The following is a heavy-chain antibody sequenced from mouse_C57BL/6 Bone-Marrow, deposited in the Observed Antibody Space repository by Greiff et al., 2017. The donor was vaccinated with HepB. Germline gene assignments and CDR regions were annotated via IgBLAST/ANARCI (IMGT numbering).Heavy chain of an antibody. CDR3: VRSIYYGSSFWYFDV. CDR1: GFTFNTYA. Sequence: EVQGVESGGGLVQPKGSLKLSCAASGFTFNTYAMHWVRQAPGKGLEWVARIRSKSSNYATYYADSVKDRFTISRDDSQSMLYLQMNNLKTEDTAMYYCVRSIYYGSSFWYFDVWGTGTTVTVSS. J-gene: IGHJ1*03. CDR2: IRSKSSNYAT. V-gene: IGHV10-3*01. D-gene: IGHD1-1*01.